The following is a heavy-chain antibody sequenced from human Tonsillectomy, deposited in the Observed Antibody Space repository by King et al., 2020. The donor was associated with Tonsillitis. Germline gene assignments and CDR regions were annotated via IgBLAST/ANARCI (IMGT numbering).Heavy chain of an antibody. CDR2: IEYDGSIK. D-gene: IGHD5-18*01. Sequence: VQLVESGGGVVKPGTSLRLSCAASGFTFSSYGMHWVRQAPGKGLEWVAVIEYDGSIKNYADSVKGRFTISRDNSKSTLYMQMNSLRPEDTAVYYCTKDRNRIRAHTYGYIFYWGQGTLVTVSS. CDR3: TKDRNRIRAHTYGYIFY. V-gene: IGHV3-30*18. J-gene: IGHJ4*02. CDR1: GFTFSSYG.